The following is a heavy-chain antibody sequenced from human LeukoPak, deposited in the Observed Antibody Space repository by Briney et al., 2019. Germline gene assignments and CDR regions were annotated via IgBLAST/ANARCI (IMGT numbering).Heavy chain of an antibody. CDR3: ARDLGITMIVNYFDY. D-gene: IGHD3-22*01. V-gene: IGHV1-46*01. J-gene: IGHJ4*02. Sequence: ASVKVSCKASGYTFTSYYMHWVRRAPGQGLEWMGIINPSGGATKYAQKFQGRVTMTRDTSTSTLYMELSSLRSEDTAVYYCARDLGITMIVNYFDYWGQGTLVTVSS. CDR2: INPSGGAT. CDR1: GYTFTSYY.